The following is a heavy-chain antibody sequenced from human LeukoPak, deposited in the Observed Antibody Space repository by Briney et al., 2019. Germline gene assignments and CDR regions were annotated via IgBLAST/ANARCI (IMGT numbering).Heavy chain of an antibody. Sequence: PSETLSLTCTVSGGSINNYYWTWIRQPAGKGLEWIGRIYSSGKTNYNPSLKSRVTMSVDTSNNQLSLMMTSVTAADTAVFYCARTPQGDNYFDYWGQGHLVTVSS. D-gene: IGHD3-9*01. V-gene: IGHV4-4*07. J-gene: IGHJ4*02. CDR2: IYSSGKT. CDR1: GGSINNYY. CDR3: ARTPQGDNYFDY.